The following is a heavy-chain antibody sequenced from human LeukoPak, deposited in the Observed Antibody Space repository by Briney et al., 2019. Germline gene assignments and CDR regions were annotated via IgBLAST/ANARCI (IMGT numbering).Heavy chain of an antibody. CDR1: GGSFSGYY. Sequence: SETLSLTCAVYGGSFSGYYWSWIRQPPGKGLEWIGEINHSGSTNYNPSLKSRVTISVDTSKNQFSLKLSSVTAADTAVYYCARSRRGLAVITPFDYWGQGTLVTVSS. J-gene: IGHJ4*02. CDR2: INHSGST. CDR3: ARSRRGLAVITPFDY. D-gene: IGHD3-22*01. V-gene: IGHV4-34*01.